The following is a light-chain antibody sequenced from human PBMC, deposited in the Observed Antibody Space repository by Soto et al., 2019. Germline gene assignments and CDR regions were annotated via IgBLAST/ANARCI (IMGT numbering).Light chain of an antibody. V-gene: IGLV1-40*01. Sequence: QSVLTQSPSVSGAPGQRVSISCTGTSSNIRAGFDVHWYQQLPATAPKLLIYGNNNRPSGVPDRFSGSKSGTSASLAITGLQAEDEADYYCQSYDTSLSGGSVFGTGTKVTVL. CDR2: GNN. CDR1: SSNIRAGFD. CDR3: QSYDTSLSGGSV. J-gene: IGLJ1*01.